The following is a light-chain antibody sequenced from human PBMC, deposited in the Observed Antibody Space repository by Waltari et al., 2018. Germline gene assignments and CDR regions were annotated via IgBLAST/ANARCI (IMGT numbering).Light chain of an antibody. CDR1: RSNIASNY. Sequence: QSVLTQAPSASGIPGQRVTISCSGIRSNIASNYVYWYQHVPGTAPRLLIYRDNPRPSGVPDRFSGSKSGTSASLAISGLRSEDEADYYCAAWDDSLSGWVFGGGTKLTVL. CDR2: RDN. V-gene: IGLV1-47*01. CDR3: AAWDDSLSGWV. J-gene: IGLJ3*02.